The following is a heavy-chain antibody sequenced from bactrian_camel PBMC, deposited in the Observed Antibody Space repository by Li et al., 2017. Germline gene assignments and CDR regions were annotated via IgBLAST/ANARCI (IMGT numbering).Heavy chain of an antibody. CDR1: EHNSYTQC. Sequence: HVQLVESGGGLVQPGGSLTLSCAASEHNSYTQCMGWFRQVPGKERFEGVATVYTIGGTFTSYSDFVKGRFTISRDNAKNTVYLQMNSLKSDDTALYYCAARPRTSWAFFDYWGQGTQVTVS. V-gene: IGHV3S1*01. D-gene: IGHD6*01. CDR2: VYTIGGTFT. CDR3: AARPRTSWAFFDY. J-gene: IGHJ6*01.